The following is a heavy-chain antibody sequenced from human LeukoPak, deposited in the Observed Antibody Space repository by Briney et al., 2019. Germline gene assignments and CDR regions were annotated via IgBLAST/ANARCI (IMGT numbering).Heavy chain of an antibody. J-gene: IGHJ4*02. D-gene: IGHD5-18*01. CDR3: ARGRGYSYGNFDY. Sequence: ASVKVSCKASGGTFISYAISWVRQAPGQGLEWMGGIIPIFGTANYAQKFQGRVTITADESTSTAYMELSSLRSEDTAVYYCARGRGYSYGNFDYWGQGTLVTVSS. V-gene: IGHV1-69*13. CDR1: GGTFISYA. CDR2: IIPIFGTA.